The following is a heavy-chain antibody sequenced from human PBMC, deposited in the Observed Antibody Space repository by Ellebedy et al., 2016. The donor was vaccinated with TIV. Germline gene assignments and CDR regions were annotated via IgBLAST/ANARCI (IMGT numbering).Heavy chain of an antibody. Sequence: GESLKISCAASGFTFSTYWMHWVRQAPGKGLEWVSAISGSGGSTYYADSVKGRFTISRDNSKNTLYLQMNSLRAEDTALYYCAKGSHDYYDRNGYPDGMDVWGQGTTVTVSS. CDR1: GFTFSTYW. D-gene: IGHD3-22*01. CDR3: AKGSHDYYDRNGYPDGMDV. CDR2: ISGSGGST. V-gene: IGHV3-23*01. J-gene: IGHJ6*02.